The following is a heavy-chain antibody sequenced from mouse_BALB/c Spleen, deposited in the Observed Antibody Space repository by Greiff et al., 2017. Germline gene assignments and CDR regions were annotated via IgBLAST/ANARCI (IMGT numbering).Heavy chain of an antibody. CDR3: ARQRGVYDGYCGFAY. Sequence: EVQGVESGGGLVQPGGSLKLSCAASGFTFSSYTMSWVRQTPEKRLEWVAYISNGGGSTYYPDTVKGRFTISRDNAKNTLYLQISSLKSEDTAMYYCARQRGVYDGYCGFAYWGQGTLVTVSA. CDR1: GFTFSSYT. J-gene: IGHJ3*01. D-gene: IGHD2-3*01. CDR2: ISNGGGST. V-gene: IGHV5-12-2*01.